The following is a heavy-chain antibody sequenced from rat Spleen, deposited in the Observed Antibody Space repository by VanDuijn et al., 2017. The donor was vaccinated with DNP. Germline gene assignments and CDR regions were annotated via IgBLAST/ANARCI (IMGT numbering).Heavy chain of an antibody. D-gene: IGHD1-5*01. V-gene: IGHV5-25*01. CDR1: GFTFSNYD. Sequence: EVQLVESGGGLVQPGRSLKLSCAASGFTFSNYDMAWVRQAPTKGLEWVASINPSGGSSYYRDSVKGRFTVSRDNAKSTLYLQMDSLRSEDTATYYCARALGTTGAMDAWGQGTSVTVSS. CDR3: ARALGTTGAMDA. J-gene: IGHJ4*01. CDR2: INPSGGSS.